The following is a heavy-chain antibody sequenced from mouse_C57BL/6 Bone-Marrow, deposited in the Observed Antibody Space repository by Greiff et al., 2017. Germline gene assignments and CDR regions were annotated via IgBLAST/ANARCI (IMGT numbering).Heavy chain of an antibody. J-gene: IGHJ2*01. V-gene: IGHV1-76*01. D-gene: IGHD1-1*01. CDR3: ARGVV. Sequence: QVQLQQSGAELVRPGASVKLSCKASGYTFTDYYINWVKQRPRQGLEWIARIYPGSGNTYYNEKFKGKATLTAEKSSSTAYMQLSSLTSEDSAVYFCARGVVWGQGTTLTVSS. CDR2: IYPGSGNT. CDR1: GYTFTDYY.